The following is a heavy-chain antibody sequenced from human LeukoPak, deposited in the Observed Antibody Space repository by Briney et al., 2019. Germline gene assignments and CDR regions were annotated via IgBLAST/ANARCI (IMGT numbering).Heavy chain of an antibody. CDR3: ARGGNKWELDNWFDP. Sequence: PSETLSLTCTVSGGSISSSGYYWGWIRQPPGKGLEWIGEIFHSGSTNYNPSLKSRVTISVDKSKNQFSLKLNSVTAADTAVYYCARGGNKWELDNWFDPWGQGTLVTVSS. V-gene: IGHV4-39*07. D-gene: IGHD1-26*01. CDR1: GGSISSSGYY. J-gene: IGHJ5*02. CDR2: IFHSGST.